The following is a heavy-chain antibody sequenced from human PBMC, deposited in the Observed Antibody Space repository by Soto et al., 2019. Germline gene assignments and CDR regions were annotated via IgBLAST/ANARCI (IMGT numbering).Heavy chain of an antibody. V-gene: IGHV4-30-4*01. D-gene: IGHD5-12*01. Sequence: SETLSLTCTVSGGSISSGDYYWSWIRQPPGKGLVGFGYFCYSGSTYYNPSLKSRVTISVGTSKNQFSLNLSSVTAADTAMYYCARAGVATIYPRNNWFDPWGQGTLVTVSS. J-gene: IGHJ5*02. CDR1: GGSISSGDYY. CDR3: ARAGVATIYPRNNWFDP. CDR2: FCYSGST.